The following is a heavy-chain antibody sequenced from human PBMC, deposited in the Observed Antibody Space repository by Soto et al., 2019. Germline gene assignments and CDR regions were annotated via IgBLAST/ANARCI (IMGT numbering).Heavy chain of an antibody. CDR2: IYYSGST. CDR1: GGSISSGGYY. CDR3: ARDPSSGSYAWLDP. Sequence: PSETLSLTCTVSGGSISSGGYYWSWIRQHPGKGLEWIGYIYYSGSTYYNPSLKSRVTISVDTSKNQFSLKLSSVTAADTAVYYCARDPSSGSYAWLDPWGQGTLVTVSS. J-gene: IGHJ5*02. V-gene: IGHV4-31*03. D-gene: IGHD1-26*01.